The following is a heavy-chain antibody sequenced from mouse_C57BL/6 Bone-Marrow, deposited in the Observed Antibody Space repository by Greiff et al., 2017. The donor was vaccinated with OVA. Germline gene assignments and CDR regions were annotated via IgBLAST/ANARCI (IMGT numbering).Heavy chain of an antibody. J-gene: IGHJ1*03. D-gene: IGHD1-1*01. V-gene: IGHV5-16*01. CDR2: INYDGSST. CDR3: ARAPITTVVAGDWYFDV. Sequence: EVKLMESEGGLVQPGSSMKLSCTASGFTFSDYYMAWVRQVPEKGLEWVANINYDGSSTYYLDSLKSRFIISRDNAKNILYLQMSSLKSEDTATYYCARAPITTVVAGDWYFDVWGTGTTGTVSS. CDR1: GFTFSDYY.